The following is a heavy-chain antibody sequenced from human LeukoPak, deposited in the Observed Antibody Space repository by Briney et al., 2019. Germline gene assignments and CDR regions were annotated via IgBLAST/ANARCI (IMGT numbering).Heavy chain of an antibody. D-gene: IGHD2-15*01. CDR1: GDTVSSNRAS. V-gene: IGHV6-1*01. CDR3: ARAVVANSYDYYGVDV. J-gene: IGHJ6*04. CDR2: TYYRSKWYN. Sequence: SQTLSLTCAISGDTVSSNRASRNWIRQSPSRGLEWLGRTYYRSKWYNDYAVSVKSRITINPDTSKNQFSLLLNSVTPEDTAVYYCARAVVANSYDYYGVDVWGEGTTVTVSS.